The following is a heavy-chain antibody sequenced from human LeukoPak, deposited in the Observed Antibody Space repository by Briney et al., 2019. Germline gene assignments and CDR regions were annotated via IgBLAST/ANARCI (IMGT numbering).Heavy chain of an antibody. J-gene: IGHJ4*02. D-gene: IGHD6-19*01. V-gene: IGHV1-2*02. Sequence: GASVKVSCKASGYTFTGYYMHWVRQAPGQGLEWMGWINPNSGGTNYAQKFQGRVTMTRDTSISTAYMELSRLRSDDTAVYYCARLMGSYGSGWYRDYWGQGTLVTVSS. CDR2: INPNSGGT. CDR3: ARLMGSYGSGWYRDY. CDR1: GYTFTGYY.